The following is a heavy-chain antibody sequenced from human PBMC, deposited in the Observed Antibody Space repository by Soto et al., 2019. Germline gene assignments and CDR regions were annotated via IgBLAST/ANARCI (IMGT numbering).Heavy chain of an antibody. CDR3: ARHDYGDYARSYWYFDL. Sequence: QLQLQESGPGLVKPSETLSLTCTVSGGSISSSSYYWGWIRQPPGKGLEWIGSIYYSGSTYYNPSLKSRVTISVDTSKNQFSLRLSSVTVADTAVYYCARHDYGDYARSYWYFDLWGRGTLVTVSS. CDR1: GGSISSSSYY. J-gene: IGHJ2*01. V-gene: IGHV4-39*01. D-gene: IGHD4-17*01. CDR2: IYYSGST.